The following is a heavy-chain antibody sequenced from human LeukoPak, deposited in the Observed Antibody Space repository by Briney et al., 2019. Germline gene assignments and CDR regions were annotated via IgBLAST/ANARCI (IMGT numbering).Heavy chain of an antibody. J-gene: IGHJ6*02. V-gene: IGHV1-18*01. D-gene: IGHD3-10*01. CDR3: ARDQGPPMVRGVIRNYYYGMDV. CDR1: GYTFTSYG. CDR2: ISAYNGNT. Sequence: ASVKVSCKASGYTFTSYGISWVRQAPGQGLEWMGWISAYNGNTNDAQKLQGRVTMTTDTSTSTAYMELRSLRSDDTAVYYCARDQGPPMVRGVIRNYYYGMDVWGQGTTVTVSS.